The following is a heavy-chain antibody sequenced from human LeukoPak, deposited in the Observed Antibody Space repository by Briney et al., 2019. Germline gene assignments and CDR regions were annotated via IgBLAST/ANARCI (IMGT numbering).Heavy chain of an antibody. CDR1: GYTFTSYG. CDR2: ISAYNGNT. CDR3: ARDPMPYGSGSYCRD. D-gene: IGHD3-10*01. V-gene: IGHV1-18*01. Sequence: GASVKVSCKASGYTFTSYGISWVRQAPGQGLEWMGWISAYNGNTNYAQKLQGRVTMTTGTSTSTAYMELGSLRSDDTAVYYCARDPMPYGSGSYCRDWGQGTLVTVSS. J-gene: IGHJ4*02.